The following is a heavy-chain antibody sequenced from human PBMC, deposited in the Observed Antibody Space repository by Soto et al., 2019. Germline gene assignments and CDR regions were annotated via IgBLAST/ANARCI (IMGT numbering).Heavy chain of an antibody. CDR1: GGSISSGDYY. CDR2: IYYSGTT. J-gene: IGHJ6*02. V-gene: IGHV4-30-4*01. Sequence: SETLSLTCTVSGGSISSGDYYWSWIRQPPGKGLEWIGYIYYSGTTYYNPSLKSRVTISVDTSKNQFSLKVSSVTAADTAVYYCARALIQLWPHYYYGMDVWGQGTTVTV. CDR3: ARALIQLWPHYYYGMDV. D-gene: IGHD5-18*01.